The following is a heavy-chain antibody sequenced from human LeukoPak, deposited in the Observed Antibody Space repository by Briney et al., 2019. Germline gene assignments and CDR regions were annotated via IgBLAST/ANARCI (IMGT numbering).Heavy chain of an antibody. CDR2: IGGGGTTI. J-gene: IGHJ2*01. Sequence: GGSLRLSCAASGFTFSDYYMGWIRQAPGRGLEWVSYIGGGGTTIYYADSVKGRFTISRDNAKNSRYLQMNSLRAEDTAVYYCAREMRATIRRYFDLWGRGTLVAVSS. CDR1: GFTFSDYY. CDR3: AREMRATIRRYFDL. V-gene: IGHV3-11*04. D-gene: IGHD5-24*01.